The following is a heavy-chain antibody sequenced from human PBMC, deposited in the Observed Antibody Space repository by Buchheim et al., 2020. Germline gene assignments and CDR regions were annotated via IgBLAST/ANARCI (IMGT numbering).Heavy chain of an antibody. V-gene: IGHV3-33*01. J-gene: IGHJ4*02. Sequence: QVQLVESGGGVVQPGRSLRLSCAASGFTFSSYGMHWVRQAPGKGLEWVAVIWYDGSNKYYADSVKGRFTISRDNAKNTLYLEMNSLRAEDTAVYYCARRLRDGYIDYWGQGTL. CDR1: GFTFSSYG. CDR2: IWYDGSNK. CDR3: ARRLRDGYIDY. D-gene: IGHD5-24*01.